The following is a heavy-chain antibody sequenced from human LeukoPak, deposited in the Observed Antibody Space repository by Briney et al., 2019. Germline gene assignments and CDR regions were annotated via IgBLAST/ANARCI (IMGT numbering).Heavy chain of an antibody. CDR2: IIPILGIA. V-gene: IGHV1-69*04. Sequence: GASVKVSCKASGGTFSSYAISWVRQAPGQGLEWMGRIIPILGIANYAQKFQGRVTITADKSTSTAYMELSSLRSEDTAVYYCAMGSGWYDHAFDIWGQGTMVTVSS. D-gene: IGHD6-19*01. CDR3: AMGSGWYDHAFDI. CDR1: GGTFSSYA. J-gene: IGHJ3*02.